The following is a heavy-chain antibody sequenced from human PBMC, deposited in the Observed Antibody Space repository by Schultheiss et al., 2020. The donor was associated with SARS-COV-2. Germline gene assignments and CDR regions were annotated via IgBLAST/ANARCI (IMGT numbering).Heavy chain of an antibody. V-gene: IGHV3-9*01. CDR3: ARDLALKQWLIHYYYYYGMDV. J-gene: IGHJ6*02. D-gene: IGHD6-19*01. CDR1: GFTFDDYA. CDR2: ISWNSGSI. Sequence: GGSLRLSCAASGFTFDDYAMHWVRQAPGKGLEWVSGISWNSGSIGYADSVKGRFTISRDNSKNTLYLQMNSLRAEDTAVYYCARDLALKQWLIHYYYYYGMDVWGQGTTVTVSS.